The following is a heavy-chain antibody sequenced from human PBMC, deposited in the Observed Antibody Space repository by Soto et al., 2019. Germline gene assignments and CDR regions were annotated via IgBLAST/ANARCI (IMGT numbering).Heavy chain of an antibody. J-gene: IGHJ4*01. Sequence: QVQLQESGPGLVKPSQTLSLTCTVSGGSISSGGYSWSWIRQHPGKGLEWIGYIYYSGSTYYNPSLTSRVTKSVDTSKDQFSLKLSSVTAADTALYYCARVYNCNYSIWGQGTMVTVSS. CDR3: ARVYNCNYSI. CDR1: GGSISSGGYS. CDR2: IYYSGST. V-gene: IGHV4-31*03. D-gene: IGHD1-1*01.